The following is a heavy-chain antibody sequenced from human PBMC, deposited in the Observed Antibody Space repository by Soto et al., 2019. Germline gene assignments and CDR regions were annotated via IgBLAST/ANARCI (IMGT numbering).Heavy chain of an antibody. CDR3: ARDGATTGSVYLDY. D-gene: IGHD1-1*01. Sequence: PSETLSLTCAVSGGSISSGGYSWSWIRQPPGKGLEWIGYIYHSGSTYYNPSLKSRVTISVDRSKNQFSLRLSSVTAADTAVYYCARDGATTGSVYLDYWGQGTLVTVSS. CDR1: GGSISSGGYS. J-gene: IGHJ4*02. V-gene: IGHV4-30-2*01. CDR2: IYHSGST.